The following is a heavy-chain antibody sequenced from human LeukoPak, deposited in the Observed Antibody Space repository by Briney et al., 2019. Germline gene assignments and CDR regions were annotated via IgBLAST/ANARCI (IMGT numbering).Heavy chain of an antibody. V-gene: IGHV4-38-2*02. Sequence: SESLSLTCTVSGYSITSGYYWGWIRQPPGKGLEWIGSLYHSGNTYYNPSLKSRVTMSVDTSKNQFSLRLSSVTAADTAVYYCARDPSGYCGGGSCYSPAFDIWGQGTMVTVSS. J-gene: IGHJ3*02. D-gene: IGHD2-15*01. CDR2: LYHSGNT. CDR3: ARDPSGYCGGGSCYSPAFDI. CDR1: GYSITSGYY.